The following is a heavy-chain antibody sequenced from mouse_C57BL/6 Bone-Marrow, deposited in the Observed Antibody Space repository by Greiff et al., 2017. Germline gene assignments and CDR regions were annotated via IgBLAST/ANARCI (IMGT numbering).Heavy chain of an antibody. J-gene: IGHJ4*01. CDR1: GFSLTSYG. D-gene: IGHD2-4*01. V-gene: IGHV2-2*01. CDR2: IWSGGST. Sequence: QVQLKQSGPGLVQPSQSLSITCTVSGFSLTSYGVHWVRQSPGKGLEWLGVIWSGGSTDYNAAFISRLSISKDNSKSQVFFKMNSLQADDTAIYYCASIYYDLYSYAMDYWGQGTSVTVSS. CDR3: ASIYYDLYSYAMDY.